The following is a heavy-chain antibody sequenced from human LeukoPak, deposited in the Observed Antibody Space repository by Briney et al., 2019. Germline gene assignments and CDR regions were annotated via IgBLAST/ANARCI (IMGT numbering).Heavy chain of an antibody. Sequence: SETLSLTCTVSGGSISSGGYYWSWIRQHPGKCLEWIGYIYYSGSTYYDPSLRSRVTISVDTSKNQFSLKLSSVTAADTAVYYCSSIAAAGYMDVWGKGTTVTVSS. V-gene: IGHV4-31*03. CDR2: IYYSGST. CDR3: SSIAAAGYMDV. D-gene: IGHD6-13*01. J-gene: IGHJ6*03. CDR1: GGSISSGGYY.